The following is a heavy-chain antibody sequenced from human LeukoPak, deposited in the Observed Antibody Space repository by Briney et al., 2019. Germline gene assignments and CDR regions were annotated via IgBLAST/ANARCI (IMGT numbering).Heavy chain of an antibody. V-gene: IGHV3-66*01. CDR2: IYSGGST. D-gene: IGHD3-22*01. CDR1: GXTVSSNY. J-gene: IGHJ3*02. Sequence: PGGSLRLSCAASGXTVSSNYMSWVRQAPGKGLEWVSVIYSGGSTYYADSVKGRFTISRDNSKNTLYLQMNSLRAEDTAVYYCAMYYYDSSGYYYADAFDIWGQGTMVTVSS. CDR3: AMYYYDSSGYYYADAFDI.